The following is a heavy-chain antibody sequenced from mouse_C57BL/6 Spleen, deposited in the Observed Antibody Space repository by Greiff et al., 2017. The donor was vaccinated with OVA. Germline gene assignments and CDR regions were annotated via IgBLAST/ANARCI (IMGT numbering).Heavy chain of an antibody. Sequence: QVQLKESGAELVRPGASVTLSCKAPGYTFTDYEMHWVKQTPVHGLEWIGAIDPETGGTAYNQKFKGKAILTADKSSSTAYMELRSLTSEDSAVYYCTRYGSSPMDYWGQGTSVTVSS. D-gene: IGHD1-1*01. CDR1: GYTFTDYE. CDR2: IDPETGGT. J-gene: IGHJ4*01. V-gene: IGHV1-15*01. CDR3: TRYGSSPMDY.